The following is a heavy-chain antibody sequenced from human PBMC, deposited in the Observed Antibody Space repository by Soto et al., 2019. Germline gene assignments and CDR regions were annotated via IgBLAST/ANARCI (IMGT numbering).Heavy chain of an antibody. Sequence: GGSLRLSCAASGSTFSSYSMNWVRQDSGLGLEWVSSISSSSSYIYYADSVKCRFTISRDNAKNSLYLQMNSLRAEDTAVYYCARDLVAEMATIAFADYYYGMDVWGQGT. V-gene: IGHV3-21*01. CDR1: GSTFSSYS. D-gene: IGHD5-12*01. J-gene: IGHJ6*01. CDR3: ARDLVAEMATIAFADYYYGMDV. CDR2: ISSSSSYI.